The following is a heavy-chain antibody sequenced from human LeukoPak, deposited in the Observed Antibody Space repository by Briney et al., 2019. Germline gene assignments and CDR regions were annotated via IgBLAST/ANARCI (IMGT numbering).Heavy chain of an antibody. CDR2: INNDASRT. J-gene: IGHJ6*02. CDR3: ASDGAYAMAV. V-gene: IGHV3-74*01. Sequence: PGGSLRLSCAASGSAFSRSWIHWVRQAPGKGLVWVSHINNDASRTTYADSVRGRFTISRDNAKNTVSLQRNSLRAEDTAVYYCASDGAYAMAVWGQGTTVTVSS. CDR1: GSAFSRSW. D-gene: IGHD1-26*01.